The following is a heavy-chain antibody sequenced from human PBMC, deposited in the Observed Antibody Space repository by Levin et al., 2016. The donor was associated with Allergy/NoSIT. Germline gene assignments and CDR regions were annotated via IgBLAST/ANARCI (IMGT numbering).Heavy chain of an antibody. V-gene: IGHV3-23*01. CDR3: AKLPRGRSSTPSGDWLDP. J-gene: IGHJ5*02. Sequence: WIRQPPGKGLEWVSTISGSDGSTYYADSVKGRFTISRDNSKNTLYLQINNLRAEDTAVYYCAKLPRGRSSTPSGDWLDPWGQGTLVTVSS. CDR2: ISGSDGST. D-gene: IGHD3-10*01.